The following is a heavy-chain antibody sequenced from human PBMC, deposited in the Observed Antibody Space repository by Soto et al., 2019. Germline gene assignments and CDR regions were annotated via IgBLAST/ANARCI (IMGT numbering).Heavy chain of an antibody. CDR3: AREGYYDSSVDY. Sequence: TSETLSLTCAVYGGPFSGYYWSWIRQPPGKGLEWIGEINHSGSTNYNPSLKSRVTISVDTSKNQFSLKLSSVTAADTAVYYCAREGYYDSSVDYWGQGTLVTVSS. V-gene: IGHV4-34*01. D-gene: IGHD3-22*01. J-gene: IGHJ4*02. CDR2: INHSGST. CDR1: GGPFSGYY.